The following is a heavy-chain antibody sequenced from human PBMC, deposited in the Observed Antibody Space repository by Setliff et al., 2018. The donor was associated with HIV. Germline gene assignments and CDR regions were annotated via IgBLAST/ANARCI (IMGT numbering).Heavy chain of an antibody. CDR2: IYPGDSDT. V-gene: IGHV5-51*01. Sequence: GESLKISCKGSGYSFTNYWIAWVRQMPGKGLEWMGIIYPGDSDTTYSPSFQGQVNISADKSISTAYLQWSSLKASDTAVYYCTRHVDSGTYMDVWGRGTTVTVSS. CDR3: TRHVDSGTYMDV. J-gene: IGHJ6*03. CDR1: GYSFTNYW. D-gene: IGHD5-18*01.